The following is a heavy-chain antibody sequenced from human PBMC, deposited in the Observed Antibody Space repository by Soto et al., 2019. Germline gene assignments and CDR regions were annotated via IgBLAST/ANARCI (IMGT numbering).Heavy chain of an antibody. Sequence: QVNLVQSGAEVRKPGASVKVSCKRSGYTFTSYGIAWVRQAPGQGLEWMGWISAHNDNTNYAQKVQGRVTVTRDTSTSTAYMELRNLRSDVTAVYYCARGRYGDYWGQGALVTVSS. CDR2: ISAHNDNT. J-gene: IGHJ4*02. CDR1: GYTFTSYG. D-gene: IGHD1-1*01. CDR3: ARGRYGDY. V-gene: IGHV1-18*01.